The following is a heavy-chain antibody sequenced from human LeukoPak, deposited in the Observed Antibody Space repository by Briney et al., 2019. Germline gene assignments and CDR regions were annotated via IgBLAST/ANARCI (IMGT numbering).Heavy chain of an antibody. CDR2: ISAYNGNT. Sequence: GPVKVSCKASGGTFSSYAISWVRQAPGQGLEWMGWISAYNGNTNYAQKLQGRVTMTTDTSTSTAYMELRSLRSDDTAVYYCARGNYYYMDVWGKGTTVTVSS. CDR3: ARGNYYYMDV. J-gene: IGHJ6*03. V-gene: IGHV1-18*01. CDR1: GGTFSSYA.